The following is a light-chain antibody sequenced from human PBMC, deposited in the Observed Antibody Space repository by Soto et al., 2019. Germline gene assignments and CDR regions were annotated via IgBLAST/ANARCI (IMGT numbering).Light chain of an antibody. CDR2: SNN. CDR3: AAWDGSLNGVV. CDR1: SSNIGSNT. V-gene: IGLV1-44*01. Sequence: QSVLTQPPSASGTPGQRVTISCSGSSSNIGSNTVNWYQQLPGTAPRLLMYSNNQRPSGVPDRFSGSKSGTSASLAISGLQYEDEADYYCAAWDGSLNGVVFGGGTKLTVL. J-gene: IGLJ2*01.